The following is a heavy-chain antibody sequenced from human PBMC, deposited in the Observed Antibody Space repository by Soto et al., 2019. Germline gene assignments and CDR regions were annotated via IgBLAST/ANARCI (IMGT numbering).Heavy chain of an antibody. Sequence: SLRLSCAASGFTFSSYGIHWVRQAPGKGLEWVAVISYDGSNKYYADSVKGRFTISRDNSKNTLYLQMNSLRAEDTAVYYCAKELLDYYYGMDVWGQGTTVTVSS. CDR1: GFTFSSYG. V-gene: IGHV3-30*18. J-gene: IGHJ6*02. CDR3: AKELLDYYYGMDV. D-gene: IGHD2-15*01. CDR2: ISYDGSNK.